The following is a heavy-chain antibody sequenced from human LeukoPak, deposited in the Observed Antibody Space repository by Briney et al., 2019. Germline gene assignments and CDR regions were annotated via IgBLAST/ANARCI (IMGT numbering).Heavy chain of an antibody. D-gene: IGHD3-10*01. CDR3: ARLGARITMVRGVIIRWFDP. CDR2: IYYSGST. CDR1: GGSISSSSYY. Sequence: SETLSLTCTVSGGSISSSSYYWGWIRQPPGKGLEWIGSIYYSGSTYYNPSLKSRVTISVDTSKNQFSLKLSSVTAADTAVYYRARLGARITMVRGVIIRWFDPWGQGTLVTVSS. V-gene: IGHV4-39*01. J-gene: IGHJ5*02.